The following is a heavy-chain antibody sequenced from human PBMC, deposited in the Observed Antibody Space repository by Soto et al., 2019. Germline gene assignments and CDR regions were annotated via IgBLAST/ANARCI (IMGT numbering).Heavy chain of an antibody. CDR3: ARDHPHSYGVYYFDY. CDR2: IYSSGST. D-gene: IGHD5-18*01. CDR1: GFSISNYY. V-gene: IGHV4-59*01. Sequence: SETLSLTCPFSGFSISNYYWSWLRQPPGKGLEWIGYIYSSGSTHYNPSLQSRVTISADTSKNQVSLKVRSVTAADTAVYYCARDHPHSYGVYYFDYWGQGTPVTVSS. J-gene: IGHJ4*02.